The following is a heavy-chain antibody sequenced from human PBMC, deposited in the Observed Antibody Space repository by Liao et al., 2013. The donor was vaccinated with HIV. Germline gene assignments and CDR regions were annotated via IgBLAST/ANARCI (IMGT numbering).Heavy chain of an antibody. CDR2: IDQSGNT. Sequence: QVQLQQWGTRLLKPSETLSLNCVVSGGSFSGFYWTWIRHSPTSGLEWMGEIDQSGNTNYNPSLKSRVTMSVDTSQGQFSLKLTSVTAADMGLYYCASSPSGSQYRWFDPWGQGTLVTVSS. D-gene: IGHD1-26*01. V-gene: IGHV4-34*02. J-gene: IGHJ5*02. CDR3: ASSPSGSQYRWFDP. CDR1: GGSFSGFY.